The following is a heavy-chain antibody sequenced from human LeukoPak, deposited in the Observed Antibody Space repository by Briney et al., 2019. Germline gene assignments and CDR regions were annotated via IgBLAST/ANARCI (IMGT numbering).Heavy chain of an antibody. CDR1: GGSISSYY. CDR3: ARARYYYDSSGSHGVFDY. V-gene: IGHV4-59*01. Sequence: SETLSLTCTVSGGSISSYYWSWIRQPPGKGLEWIGYIYYSGSTNYNPSLKSRVTISVDTSKNQFSLKLSSVTAADTAVYYCARARYYYDSSGSHGVFDYWGQGTLVTVSS. CDR2: IYYSGST. J-gene: IGHJ4*02. D-gene: IGHD3-22*01.